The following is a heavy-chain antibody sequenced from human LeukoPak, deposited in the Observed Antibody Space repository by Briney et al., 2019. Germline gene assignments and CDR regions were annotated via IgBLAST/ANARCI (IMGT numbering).Heavy chain of an antibody. CDR1: GFTFTSYS. V-gene: IGHV3-23*01. J-gene: IGHJ4*02. CDR2: ISGSGGST. CDR3: AKEPSSGWYRGNLDY. Sequence: GGSLRLSCAPSGFTFTSYSMSWARHAPGKGLEWVSAISGSGGSTYYADSVKGRFTISRDNSKNTLYLQMNSLRAEDTAVYYCAKEPSSGWYRGNLDYWGQGTLVTVSS. D-gene: IGHD6-19*01.